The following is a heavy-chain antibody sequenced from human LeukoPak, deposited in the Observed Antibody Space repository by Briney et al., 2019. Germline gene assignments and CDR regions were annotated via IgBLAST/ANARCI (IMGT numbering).Heavy chain of an antibody. Sequence: PGGSLRLSCAASGFNVSSNYMSWVRQAPGKGLEWVSVIYSGGSTYYADSVRGRFIISRDDSKDTMYLQMNNLRAEDTAVYYCVRDDDFGFDHWGQGTLVTVSS. CDR2: IYSGGST. J-gene: IGHJ4*02. CDR1: GFNVSSNY. CDR3: VRDDDFGFDH. V-gene: IGHV3-66*01. D-gene: IGHD3-3*01.